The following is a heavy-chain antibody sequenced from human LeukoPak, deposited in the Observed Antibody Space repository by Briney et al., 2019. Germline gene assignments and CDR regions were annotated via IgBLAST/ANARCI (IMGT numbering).Heavy chain of an antibody. CDR3: ATDINGYYGSGSYSP. CDR1: GYTLTELS. V-gene: IGHV1-24*01. D-gene: IGHD3-10*01. J-gene: IGHJ5*02. Sequence: ASVKVSCKVSGYTLTELSMHWVRQAPGKGLEWMGGFDPEDGETIYAQKFQGRVTKTEDTSTDTACMELSSLRSEDTAVYYCATDINGYYGSGSYSPWGQGTLVTVSS. CDR2: FDPEDGET.